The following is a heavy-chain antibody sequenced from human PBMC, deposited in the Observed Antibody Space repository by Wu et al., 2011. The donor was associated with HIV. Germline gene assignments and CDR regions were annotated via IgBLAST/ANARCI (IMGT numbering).Heavy chain of an antibody. D-gene: IGHD5-12*01. CDR1: GYSFSNYW. V-gene: IGHV5-51*01. CDR3: ARRASEGLEYMDA. CDR2: IYPGDSDT. J-gene: IGHJ6*03. Sequence: KGSGYSFSNYWIGWVRQMPGKGLEWMGIIYPGDSDTRYSPSFQGQITFSADESISTAYLQWSSLKASDTAMYYCARRASEGLEYMDAWGKGTTVTVSS.